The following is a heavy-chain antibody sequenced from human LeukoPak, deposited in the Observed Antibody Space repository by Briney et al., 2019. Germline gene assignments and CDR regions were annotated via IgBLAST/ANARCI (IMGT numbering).Heavy chain of an antibody. CDR2: IYHSGST. CDR3: ATRPFSGSYDY. D-gene: IGHD1-26*01. Sequence: PSETLSLTCAVSGGSISSGGYSWSWIRQPPGKGLEWIGYIYHSGSTYYNPSLKSRVTISVDRSKNQFSLKLSSVTAADTAVYYCATRPFSGSYDYWGQGTLVTVSS. V-gene: IGHV4-30-2*01. CDR1: GGSISSGGYS. J-gene: IGHJ4*02.